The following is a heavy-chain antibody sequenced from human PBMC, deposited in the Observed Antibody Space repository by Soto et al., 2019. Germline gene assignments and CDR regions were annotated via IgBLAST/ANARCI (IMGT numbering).Heavy chain of an antibody. CDR1: GGTFSSYA. CDR2: IIPIFGTA. V-gene: IGHV1-69*01. D-gene: IGHD6-19*01. Sequence: QVQLVXSXXXVKKPGSSVKVSCKASGGTFSSYAISWVRXAPGQGLEXXGGIIPIFGTANYAQKFQGRVTITADESTSTAYMELSSLRSEDTAVYYCARGCGADSSGWYYYYGMDVWGQGTTVTVSS. J-gene: IGHJ6*02. CDR3: ARGCGADSSGWYYYYGMDV.